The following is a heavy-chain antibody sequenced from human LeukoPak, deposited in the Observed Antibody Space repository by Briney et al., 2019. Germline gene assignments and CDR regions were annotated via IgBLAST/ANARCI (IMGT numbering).Heavy chain of an antibody. Sequence: ASETLSLTCTVSGGSISSGGYYWSWIRQHPGKGLEWIGYIYYSGSTNYNPSLKSRVTISVDTSKNQFSLKLSSVTAADTAVYYCARRTTGTDYYYYGMDVWGQGTTVTVSS. CDR2: IYYSGST. CDR1: GGSISSGGYY. V-gene: IGHV4-61*08. CDR3: ARRTTGTDYYYYGMDV. D-gene: IGHD1-1*01. J-gene: IGHJ6*02.